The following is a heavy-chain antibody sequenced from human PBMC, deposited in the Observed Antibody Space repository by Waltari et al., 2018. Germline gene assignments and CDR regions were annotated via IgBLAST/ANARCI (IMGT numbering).Heavy chain of an antibody. CDR2: VFRSGIS. Sequence: QVQLRESGPGLVKPSETLSLTCAVSGYSISNGYYWGWIRQPPGKGLEYVGSVFRSGISYYNAAIKSRVTISLDTSKNQFSLKLNSVTAADTALYYCATVDTFGGIMVARFDYWGQGILVTVSS. J-gene: IGHJ4*02. CDR3: ATVDTFGGIMVARFDY. D-gene: IGHD3-16*02. CDR1: GYSISNGYY. V-gene: IGHV4-38-2*01.